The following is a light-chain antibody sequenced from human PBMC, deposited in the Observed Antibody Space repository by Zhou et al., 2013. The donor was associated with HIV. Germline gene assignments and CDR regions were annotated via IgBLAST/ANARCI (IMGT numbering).Light chain of an antibody. CDR3: MQGRHWPYT. Sequence: DVVMTQSPLSLPVTLGQPASISCRSSQSLVHSDGNTYLNWFQQRPGQSPRRLIYKVSNRDSGVPDRFSGSGSDTDFTLKISRVEAEDVGIYYCMQGRHWPYTFGQGTKLQIK. CDR2: KVS. J-gene: IGKJ2*01. CDR1: QSLVHSDGNTY. V-gene: IGKV2-30*02.